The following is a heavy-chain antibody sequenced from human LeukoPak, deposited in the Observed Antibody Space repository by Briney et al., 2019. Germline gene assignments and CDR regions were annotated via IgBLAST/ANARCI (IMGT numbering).Heavy chain of an antibody. J-gene: IGHJ4*02. Sequence: SETLSLTCTVSGGSISSSSYYWGWIRQPPGKGLEWIANIFYSGSTYYNPSLKSRVTISVDTSKNQFSLKLSSVTAADTAVYYCARDAAPNRYCSGGSCYFRRNYFDYWGQGTLVTVSS. CDR3: ARDAAPNRYCSGGSCYFRRNYFDY. V-gene: IGHV4-39*07. D-gene: IGHD2-15*01. CDR1: GGSISSSSYY. CDR2: IFYSGST.